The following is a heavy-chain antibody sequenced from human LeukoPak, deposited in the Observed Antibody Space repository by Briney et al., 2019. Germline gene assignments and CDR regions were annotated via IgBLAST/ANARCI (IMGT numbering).Heavy chain of an antibody. CDR1: GYTFTNSG. CDR3: AREGGSHYVDYYYMDV. V-gene: IGHV1-18*01. Sequence: ASVKVSCKASGYTFTNSGFSRVRQAPGQGLEWMGWISAYNGNTNYAQKFQGRVTMTTDTSTSTAYMELRSLRSDDTAVYYCAREGGSHYVDYYYMDVWGKGTTVTVSS. D-gene: IGHD1-26*01. CDR2: ISAYNGNT. J-gene: IGHJ6*03.